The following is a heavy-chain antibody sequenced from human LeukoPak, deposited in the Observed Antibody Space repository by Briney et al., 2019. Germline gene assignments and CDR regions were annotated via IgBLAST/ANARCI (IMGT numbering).Heavy chain of an antibody. CDR1: GFTFSSYE. Sequence: GGSLRLSCAASGFTFSSYEMNWVRQAPGKGLEWVAYISSSGSNIYYAETVKGRFTISRDTANTTLYLQMNSLRAEDTAVYYCARGVKIGYIYGYGWFDPWGQGTLVTVSS. D-gene: IGHD5-18*01. CDR3: ARGVKIGYIYGYGWFDP. J-gene: IGHJ5*02. V-gene: IGHV3-48*03. CDR2: ISSSGSNI.